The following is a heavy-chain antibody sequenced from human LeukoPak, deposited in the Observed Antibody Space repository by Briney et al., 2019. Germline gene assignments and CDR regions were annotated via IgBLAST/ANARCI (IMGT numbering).Heavy chain of an antibody. Sequence: GGSLRLSCAASGFTFSSYVMNWVRQAPGKGLEWVSAISGSGGSTYYADSVKGRFTISRDNSENTLYLQMNSLRAEDTAVYYCAKGYGWEASYYYYYMDVWGKGTTVTISS. D-gene: IGHD1-26*01. CDR1: GFTFSSYV. CDR3: AKGYGWEASYYYYYMDV. V-gene: IGHV3-23*01. CDR2: ISGSGGST. J-gene: IGHJ6*03.